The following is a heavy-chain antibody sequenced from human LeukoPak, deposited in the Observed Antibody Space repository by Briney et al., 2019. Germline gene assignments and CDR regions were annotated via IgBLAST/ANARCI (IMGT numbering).Heavy chain of an antibody. J-gene: IGHJ5*02. D-gene: IGHD3-10*01. CDR3: ARLLVVRGVDENWFDP. CDR1: GYSFTSYW. Sequence: GESLKISCKGYGYSFTSYWIGWVRQMPGRGLECMGIIYPDDSDTRYSPSFQGQVTISADKSINTAYLQWSSLKASDTAMYYCARLLVVRGVDENWFDPWGQGTLVTVSS. V-gene: IGHV5-51*01. CDR2: IYPDDSDT.